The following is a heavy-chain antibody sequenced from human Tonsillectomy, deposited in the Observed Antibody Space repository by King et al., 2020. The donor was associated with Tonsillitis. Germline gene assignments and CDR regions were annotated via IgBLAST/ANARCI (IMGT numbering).Heavy chain of an antibody. CDR1: GFTFSTYT. D-gene: IGHD6-13*01. J-gene: IGHJ4*02. V-gene: IGHV3-30*04. CDR3: AREGSVYSSSWYDY. Sequence: VQLVESGGGVVQPGRSLRLSCAASGFTFSTYTMHWVRQAPGKGLEWVAVISYDGGNKYHEDSVKGRFTISRDNSKNTPYLQMNSLRAEDTAVYYCAREGSVYSSSWYDYWGQGTLVTVSS. CDR2: ISYDGGNK.